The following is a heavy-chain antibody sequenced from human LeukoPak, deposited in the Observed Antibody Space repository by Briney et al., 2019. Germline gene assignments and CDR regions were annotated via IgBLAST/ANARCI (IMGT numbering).Heavy chain of an antibody. CDR2: IRSKANDYAT. Sequence: GGSLRLSCAASGFSFSGSAMHWVRQASGKGLEWVGRIRSKANDYATTYAASVQGRFTISRDDSKNTAYLQMNSLKTGDTAVYYCTRHEGVATILHWGQGTLVTVSS. V-gene: IGHV3-73*01. CDR1: GFSFSGSA. CDR3: TRHEGVATILH. J-gene: IGHJ4*02. D-gene: IGHD5-24*01.